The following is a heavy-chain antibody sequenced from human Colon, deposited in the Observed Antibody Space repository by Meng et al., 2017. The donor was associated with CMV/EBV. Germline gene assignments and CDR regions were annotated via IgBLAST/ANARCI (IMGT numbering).Heavy chain of an antibody. Sequence: GESLKISCAASGFTISSYAMHWVRQAPGKGPEWVAVISYDGSNKYDADSVKGRFTISRDNFKNTLYLQMNSLRAGDTAVYYCARVPPTFSSWDGMDVWGQGTTVTVSS. CDR1: GFTISSYA. J-gene: IGHJ6*02. CDR2: ISYDGSNK. CDR3: ARVPPTFSSWDGMDV. V-gene: IGHV3-30*04. D-gene: IGHD6-13*01.